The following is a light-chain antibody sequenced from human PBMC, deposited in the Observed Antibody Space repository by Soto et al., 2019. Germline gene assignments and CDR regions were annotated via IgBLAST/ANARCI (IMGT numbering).Light chain of an antibody. V-gene: IGLV1-44*01. Sequence: QSVLAQRPSASGTPGQRVTICCSGISSNVGGNPVNWYQHVPTTAPKLLIYTNTQRPSGVPDRFSGSKSGTSASLAISGLQSEDEADYYCASWDDSLNGPVFGTGTKVTVL. CDR3: ASWDDSLNGPV. CDR2: TNT. J-gene: IGLJ1*01. CDR1: SSNVGGNP.